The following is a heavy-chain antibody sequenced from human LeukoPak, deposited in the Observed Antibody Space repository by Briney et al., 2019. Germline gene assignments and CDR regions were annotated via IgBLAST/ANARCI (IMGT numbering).Heavy chain of an antibody. D-gene: IGHD3-22*01. CDR2: ISWNGGST. J-gene: IGHJ6*03. Sequence: GGSLRLSCAASGFTFDDYAMHWVRQAPGKGLEWVSGISWNGGSTGYADSVKGRFTISRDNAKNSLYLQMNSLRAEDTALYYCARDATYYYDSSGSPYYYYYYMDVWGKGTTVTVSS. V-gene: IGHV3-20*04. CDR3: ARDATYYYDSSGSPYYYYYYMDV. CDR1: GFTFDDYA.